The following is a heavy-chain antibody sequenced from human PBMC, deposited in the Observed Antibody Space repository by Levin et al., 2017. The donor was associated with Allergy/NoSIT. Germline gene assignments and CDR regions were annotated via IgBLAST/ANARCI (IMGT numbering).Heavy chain of an antibody. CDR2: ITGTGGNT. CDR1: GFSFGDFA. D-gene: IGHD2-15*01. CDR3: AKKKGGTTGFSVDV. Sequence: PGGSLRLSCAASGFSFGDFAMAWVRQAPGKGLEWVSVITGTGGNTYYGDSVKGRFTVSRDNSKNTLYLELNSLRAEDTAIYFCAKKKGGTTGFSVDVWGQGTMVTVSS. J-gene: IGHJ3*01. V-gene: IGHV3-23*01.